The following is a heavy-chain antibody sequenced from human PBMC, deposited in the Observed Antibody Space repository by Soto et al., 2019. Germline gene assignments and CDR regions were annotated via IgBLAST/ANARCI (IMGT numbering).Heavy chain of an antibody. J-gene: IGHJ6*02. V-gene: IGHV3-66*01. Sequence: EVQLVESGGGLVQPGGSLRLSCAASGFTVSSNYTSWVRQAPGKGLEWVSVIYSGGSTYYADSVKGRFTISRDNSKNTLYLQMNSLRAEDTAVYYCAREYSYGYYYYYAMDVWGQGTTVTVSS. CDR3: AREYSYGYYYYYAMDV. CDR1: GFTVSSNY. CDR2: IYSGGST. D-gene: IGHD5-18*01.